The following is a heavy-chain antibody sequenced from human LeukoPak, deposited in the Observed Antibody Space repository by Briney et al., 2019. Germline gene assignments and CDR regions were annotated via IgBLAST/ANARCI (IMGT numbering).Heavy chain of an antibody. CDR3: ATDVPSTFKWFDP. J-gene: IGHJ5*02. Sequence: GGSLRLSCAASGFTFSSYAMSWVRQAPGKGLEWVSAISGSGDNTYYADSVKGRFTISRDNSKNTLYLQMNSLRAEDTAAYYCATDVPSTFKWFDPWGQGTLVTVSS. CDR1: GFTFSSYA. CDR2: ISGSGDNT. V-gene: IGHV3-23*01.